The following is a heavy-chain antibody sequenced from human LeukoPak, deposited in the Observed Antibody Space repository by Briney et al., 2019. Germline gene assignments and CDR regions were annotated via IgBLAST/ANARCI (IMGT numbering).Heavy chain of an antibody. Sequence: SGPTLVNPTPTLTLTCTFPGFSLSTSSGVGVGWIRQPPGKALEWLALIYWDDDKRYSPSLKTRLTITKDTSKNQVVLRMTNMDPVDTATYYCARSYYPSGSYYDYWGQGTLVTVSS. CDR3: ARSYYPSGSYYDY. J-gene: IGHJ4*02. D-gene: IGHD3-10*01. V-gene: IGHV2-5*02. CDR2: IYWDDDK. CDR1: GFSLSTSSGVG.